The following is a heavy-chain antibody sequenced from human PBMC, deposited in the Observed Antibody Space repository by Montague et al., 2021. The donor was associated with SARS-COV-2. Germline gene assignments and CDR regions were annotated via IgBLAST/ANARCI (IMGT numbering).Heavy chain of an antibody. CDR3: ARYSPLGFESPDTFDI. J-gene: IGHJ3*02. Sequence: SETLSLTCTVSGSSVRSDYYWAWIRQSPGKGLEWIGSSSHKGITDYNPSLRSRVTLSVDTSKNQISLELTSVAAADTAVYYCARYSPLGFESPDTFDIWGRGTMVTVSS. D-gene: IGHD3-9*01. CDR2: SSHKGIT. V-gene: IGHV4-38-2*02. CDR1: GSSVRSDYY.